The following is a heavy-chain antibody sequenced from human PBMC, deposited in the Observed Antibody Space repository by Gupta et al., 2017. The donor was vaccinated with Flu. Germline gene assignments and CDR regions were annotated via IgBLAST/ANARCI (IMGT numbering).Heavy chain of an antibody. CDR2: IDHSGRT. V-gene: IGHV4-34*01. Sequence: QVQLQQWCAGLLKPSETLSVTCAVYSGSFSGYYWSWIRQPPGTGLEWIGEIDHSGRTNYNPPLKRRVTTSVDTSKNQFSLKLTSVTAADTXVXYCARGXGVEAAGFRYFDLWGRGTLVTVSS. D-gene: IGHD6-13*01. CDR3: ARGXGVEAAGFRYFDL. CDR1: SGSFSGYY. J-gene: IGHJ2*01.